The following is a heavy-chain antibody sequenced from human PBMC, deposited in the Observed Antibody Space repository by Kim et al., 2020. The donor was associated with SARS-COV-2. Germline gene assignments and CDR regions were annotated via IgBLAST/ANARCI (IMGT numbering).Heavy chain of an antibody. Sequence: SETLSLTCAVYGGSFSGYYWSWIRQPPGKGLEWIGEINHSGSTNYNPSLKSRVTISVDTSKNQFSLKLSSVTAADTALYYCARGYPYYYDSSGTEGYYYYGMDVWGQGTTVTVSS. V-gene: IGHV4-34*01. D-gene: IGHD3-22*01. CDR3: ARGYPYYYDSSGTEGYYYYGMDV. CDR2: INHSGST. CDR1: GGSFSGYY. J-gene: IGHJ6*02.